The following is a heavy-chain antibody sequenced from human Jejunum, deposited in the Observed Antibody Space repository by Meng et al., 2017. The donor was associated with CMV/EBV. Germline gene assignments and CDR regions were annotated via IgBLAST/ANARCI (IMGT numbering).Heavy chain of an antibody. J-gene: IGHJ1*01. CDR2: ISVSGDTT. V-gene: IGHV3-23*01. Sequence: FGGYAASWVRQAPGKGLEWVASISVSGDTTHYADSVKGRFTISRDNSKSTLYLQMNNLRAEDTAVYYCPKDRVRTYDSTSAKDFWGQGTLVTVSS. CDR1: FGGYA. D-gene: IGHD3-22*01. CDR3: PKDRVRTYDSTSAKDF.